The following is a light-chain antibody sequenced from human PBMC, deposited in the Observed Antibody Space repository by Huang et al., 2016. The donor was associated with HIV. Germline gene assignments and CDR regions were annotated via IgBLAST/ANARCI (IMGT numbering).Light chain of an antibody. CDR1: QRVSRN. J-gene: IGKJ4*01. CDR3: QQYNNWPLT. CDR2: GAS. V-gene: IGKV3-15*01. Sequence: EIVLTQSPATLSVSPGDRAILSCRASQRVSRNLAWHQQKPGQAPRLLIYGASTRATAIPARFSGSGSGTEFTLTISSLQSEDFAVYYCQQYNNWPLTFGGGTKVEIK.